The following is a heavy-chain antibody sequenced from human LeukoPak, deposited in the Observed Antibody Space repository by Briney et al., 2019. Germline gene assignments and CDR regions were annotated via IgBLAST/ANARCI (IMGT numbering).Heavy chain of an antibody. CDR3: ARERVCGGDCYPFDY. CDR1: GGSTISTTYY. J-gene: IGHJ4*02. D-gene: IGHD2-21*01. V-gene: IGHV4-39*07. Sequence: SETLSLTCTVSGGSTISTTYYWGWIRQPPGKDLEWIGSIYYSGSTYYNPSLKSRVTISVDTSKNQFSLKLSSVTAADTAVYYCARERVCGGDCYPFDYWGQGTLVTVSS. CDR2: IYYSGST.